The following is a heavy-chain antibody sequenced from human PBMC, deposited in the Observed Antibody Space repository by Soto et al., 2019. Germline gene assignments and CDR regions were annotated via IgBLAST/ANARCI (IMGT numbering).Heavy chain of an antibody. CDR3: ERDQVFDYDYIWGRYRHNFDY. D-gene: IGHD3-16*02. V-gene: IGHV6-1*01. CDR1: GDSVSSNSAA. J-gene: IGHJ4*02. Sequence: SQTLSLTCAISGDSVSSNSAAWNWIRQSPSRDLEWLGRTYYRSKWYNDYAVSVKSRITINPDTSKNQFSLQLNSVTPEDTAVYYFERDQVFDYDYIWGRYRHNFDYWGQGTQVTVSS. CDR2: TYYRSKWYN.